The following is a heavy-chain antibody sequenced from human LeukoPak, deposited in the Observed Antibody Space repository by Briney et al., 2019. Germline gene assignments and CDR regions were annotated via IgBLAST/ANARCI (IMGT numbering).Heavy chain of an antibody. CDR3: ARDTLYFGAVGYYYGMDV. CDR2: IYYSGST. CDR1: GGSISSYY. D-gene: IGHD3-9*01. J-gene: IGHJ6*02. V-gene: IGHV4-59*01. Sequence: PSETLSLTCTVSGGSISSYYWGWIRQPPGKGLEWIGYIYYSGSTSYNPSLKSRVTISVDTSKNQFSLKLSSVTAADTAVYYCARDTLYFGAVGYYYGMDVWGQGTTVTVSS.